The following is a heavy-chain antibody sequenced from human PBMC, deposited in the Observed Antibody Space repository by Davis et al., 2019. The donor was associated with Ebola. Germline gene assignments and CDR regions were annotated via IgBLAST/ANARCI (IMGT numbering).Heavy chain of an antibody. J-gene: IGHJ4*01. CDR2: INHSGST. V-gene: IGHV4-34*01. Sequence: ESLKISCAASGFTFSSYRMSWVRQAPGKGLEWIGEINHSGSTHYNPSLKSRVTLSVDTSKNQFSLKVNSVTAADTAMYYCARGYYLLEYWGHGRLVTVSS. CDR1: GFTFSSYR. D-gene: IGHD1-26*01. CDR3: ARGYYLLEY.